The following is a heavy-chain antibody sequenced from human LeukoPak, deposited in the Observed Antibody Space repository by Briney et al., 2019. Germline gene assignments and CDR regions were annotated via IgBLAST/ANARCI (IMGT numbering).Heavy chain of an antibody. CDR2: ISSSGSYI. CDR1: GFTFSSYS. V-gene: IGHV3-21*01. J-gene: IGHJ5*02. CDR3: ARDGSVQEMATIPYET. D-gene: IGHD5-24*01. Sequence: GGSLRLSCAASGFTFSSYSMNWVRQAPGKGLEWVSSISSSGSYIYYADSVKGRFTISRDNAKNSLYLQMNNLRAEDTAVYYCARDGSVQEMATIPYETWGRGTLVTVSS.